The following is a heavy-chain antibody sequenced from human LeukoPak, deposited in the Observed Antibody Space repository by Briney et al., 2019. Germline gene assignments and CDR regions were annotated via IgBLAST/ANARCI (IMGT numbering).Heavy chain of an antibody. D-gene: IGHD3-10*01. CDR1: GGSISSSSYY. CDR3: ARTAGSGPYYFDY. CDR2: IYYSGST. V-gene: IGHV4-39*01. Sequence: PSETLSLTCTVSGGSISSSSYYWGWIRQPPGKGLEWIGSIYYSGSTYYNPSLKSRVTISVDTSKNQFSLKLSSVTAADTAVYYCARTAGSGPYYFDYWGQGTLVTVSS. J-gene: IGHJ4*02.